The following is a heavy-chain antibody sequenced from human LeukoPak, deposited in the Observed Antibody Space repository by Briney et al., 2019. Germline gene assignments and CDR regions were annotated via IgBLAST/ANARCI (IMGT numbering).Heavy chain of an antibody. CDR3: ARLAIAEAGTFDY. J-gene: IGHJ4*02. Sequence: PSETLSFTCTASGGSISSYYWSWIRQPPGKGLEWIGYIYYSGSTNYNPSLKSRVTISVDTSKNQFSLKLSSVTAADTAVYYCARLAIAEAGTFDYWGQGTLVTVSS. D-gene: IGHD6-13*01. V-gene: IGHV4-59*08. CDR2: IYYSGST. CDR1: GGSISSYY.